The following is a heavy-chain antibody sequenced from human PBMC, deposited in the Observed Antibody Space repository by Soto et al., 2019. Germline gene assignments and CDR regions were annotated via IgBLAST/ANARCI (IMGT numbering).Heavy chain of an antibody. V-gene: IGHV4-31*03. J-gene: IGHJ5*01. CDR2: IYYIATT. CDR1: GGSIRNGYYY. Sequence: PSETLSLTCTVSGGSIRNGYYYWSWIRQLPGKGLEWIGNIYYIATTSYNPSLKSRVTISIDTSKNQFSLKLRSVVAADTAIYYCAKNETTRPWFDPWGQGTLVTVSS. CDR3: AKNETTRPWFDP. D-gene: IGHD1-1*01.